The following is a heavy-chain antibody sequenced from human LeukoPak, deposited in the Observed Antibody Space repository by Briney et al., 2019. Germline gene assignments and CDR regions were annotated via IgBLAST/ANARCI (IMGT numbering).Heavy chain of an antibody. CDR3: ARDKGSIAAPFDY. CDR1: GYTFTGYY. CDR2: INPNSGGT. J-gene: IGHJ4*02. V-gene: IGHV1-2*02. Sequence: GASVKVSCKASGYTFTGYYMHRVRQAPGQGLEWMGWINPNSGGTNYAQKFQGRVTMTRDTSISTAYMELSRLRSDDTAVYYCARDKGSIAAPFDYWGQGTLVTVSS. D-gene: IGHD6-6*01.